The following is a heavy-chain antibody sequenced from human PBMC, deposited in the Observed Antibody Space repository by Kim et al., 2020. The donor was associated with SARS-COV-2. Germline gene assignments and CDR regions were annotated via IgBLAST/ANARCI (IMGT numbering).Heavy chain of an antibody. CDR2: ITSSGSHT. CDR1: GFSFSTYN. Sequence: GGSLRLSCAASGFSFSTYNMNWIRQAPGKGLEWVSSITSSGSHTYYADSVKGRFTISRDNAKNSLYLQMNSLRVEDTAVYYCAKVAGEDDCGQGTLVTVSS. V-gene: IGHV3-21*01. J-gene: IGHJ4*02. D-gene: IGHD3-16*01. CDR3: AKVAGEDD.